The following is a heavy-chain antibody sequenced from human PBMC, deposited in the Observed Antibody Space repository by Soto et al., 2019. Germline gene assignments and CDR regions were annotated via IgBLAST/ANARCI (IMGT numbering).Heavy chain of an antibody. Sequence: QVQLVESGGGVVQPGRSLRLSCAASGFTFSSYAMHWVRQAPGKGLEWVAVISYDGSNKYYADSVKGRLTISRDNSKNTLYLQMNSLRAEDTAVYYCARDPIGETSGYEDYWGQGTLVTVSS. CDR3: ARDPIGETSGYEDY. CDR1: GFTFSSYA. V-gene: IGHV3-30-3*01. J-gene: IGHJ4*02. CDR2: ISYDGSNK. D-gene: IGHD5-12*01.